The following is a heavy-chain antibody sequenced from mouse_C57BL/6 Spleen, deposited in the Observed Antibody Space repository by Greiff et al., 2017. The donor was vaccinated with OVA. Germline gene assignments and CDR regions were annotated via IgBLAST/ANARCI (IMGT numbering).Heavy chain of an antibody. D-gene: IGHD2-2*01. CDR3: AREGLRRPYAMDY. Sequence: DVMLVESGGGLVKPGGSLKLSCAASGFTFSDYGMHWVRQAPEKGLEWVAYISSGSSTIYYADTVKGRFTISRDNAKNTLFLQKTSLRSEDTAMYYCAREGLRRPYAMDYWGQGTSVTVSS. CDR2: ISSGSSTI. CDR1: GFTFSDYG. V-gene: IGHV5-17*01. J-gene: IGHJ4*01.